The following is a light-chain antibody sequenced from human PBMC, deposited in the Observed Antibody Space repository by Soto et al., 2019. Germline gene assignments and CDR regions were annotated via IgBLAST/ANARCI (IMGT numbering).Light chain of an antibody. J-gene: IGLJ3*02. V-gene: IGLV2-14*01. CDR2: EVS. CDR1: SSDVGGYNY. Sequence: QSALTQPASVSGSPGQSITISCTGTSSDVGGYNYVSWYQQHPGKAPKLIIYEVSDRPSGVSDRFSGSKSGNTASLTISGLQAEYEADYYCSSYTSGSTRVFGGGTKLTVL. CDR3: SSYTSGSTRV.